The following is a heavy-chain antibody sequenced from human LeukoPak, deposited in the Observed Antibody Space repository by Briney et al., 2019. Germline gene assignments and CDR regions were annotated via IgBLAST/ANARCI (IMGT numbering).Heavy chain of an antibody. D-gene: IGHD1-26*01. CDR3: ARDPYSGGYGDYYYYYMDL. Sequence: RGSLRLSCAASGFTFSSYTMNWVRQAPGKGLEWVSSISSISSYIYYADSMKGRCTISRDNAKNSLYLQMNSLRAEDTAVYYCARDPYSGGYGDYYYYYMDLWGQGTMVSVSS. CDR1: GFTFSSYT. V-gene: IGHV3-21*01. CDR2: ISSISSYI. J-gene: IGHJ6*03.